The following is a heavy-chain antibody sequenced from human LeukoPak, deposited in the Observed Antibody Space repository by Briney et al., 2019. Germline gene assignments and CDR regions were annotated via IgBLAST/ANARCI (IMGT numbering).Heavy chain of an antibody. CDR2: INPNSGGT. Sequence: ASVKVSCEASGYTFTGYYMDWVRQAPGQGLEWMGWINPNSGGTNYAQKFQGRVTMTRDTSISTAYMELSRLRSDDTAVYYCARARGNYDLYYYMDVWGKGTTVTVSS. D-gene: IGHD1-7*01. V-gene: IGHV1-2*02. J-gene: IGHJ6*03. CDR3: ARARGNYDLYYYMDV. CDR1: GYTFTGYY.